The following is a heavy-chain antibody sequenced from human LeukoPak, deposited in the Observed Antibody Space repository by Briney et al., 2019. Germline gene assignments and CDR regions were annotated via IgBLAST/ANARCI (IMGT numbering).Heavy chain of an antibody. CDR1: GGSVSSYY. D-gene: IGHD3-3*01. J-gene: IGHJ3*02. Sequence: SETLSLTRTVSGGSVSSYYWSWIRQTPGKGLEWIGDIYYSGSTNYNPSLKSRVTISVDTSKNQFSLRLSSVTAADTAVYYCARGAVLRFLEWLNDAFDIWGQGTMVTVSS. V-gene: IGHV4-59*02. CDR3: ARGAVLRFLEWLNDAFDI. CDR2: IYYSGST.